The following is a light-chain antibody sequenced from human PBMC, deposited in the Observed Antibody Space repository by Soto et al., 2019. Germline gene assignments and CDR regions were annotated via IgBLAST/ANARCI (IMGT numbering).Light chain of an antibody. Sequence: EIVLTQSPGTLSLSPGERATLSCRASQSVSSNYLAWYQQKPGQAPRLLIYGASSRATGIADKFSGSGSGTDFTLTIGRLEPEDFAVYYCQQYSMSPLTFGGGTKVDIK. J-gene: IGKJ4*01. CDR3: QQYSMSPLT. V-gene: IGKV3-20*01. CDR1: QSVSSNY. CDR2: GAS.